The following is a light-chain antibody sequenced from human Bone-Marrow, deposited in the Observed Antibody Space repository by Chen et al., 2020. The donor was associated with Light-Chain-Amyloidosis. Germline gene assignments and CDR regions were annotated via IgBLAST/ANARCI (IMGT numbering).Light chain of an antibody. CDR2: RNN. J-gene: IGLJ1*01. CDR3: AAWDGSLDGYV. V-gene: IGLV1-47*01. CDR1: SSNIGINY. Sequence: QSVLTQPPSASGTPGQRVTIACSGASSNIGINYVYWYQPFPGAAPNLLIHRNNQRPSGVPDRFSASESGTSAVLAISGLRSADAADYYGAAWDGSLDGYVFEPGAKVIVL.